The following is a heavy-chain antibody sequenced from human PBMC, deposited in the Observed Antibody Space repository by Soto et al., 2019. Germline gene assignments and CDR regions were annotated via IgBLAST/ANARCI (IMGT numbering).Heavy chain of an antibody. J-gene: IGHJ5*02. CDR2: ISYDGSGK. CDR3: AKLLVAAAESRFP. V-gene: IGHV3-30-3*02. D-gene: IGHD6-13*01. CDR1: GFSFSDYA. Sequence: GGSLRLSCAASGFSFSDYAMHWLRQAPGKGLEWVAAISYDGSGKYFADSVKGRFTISRDNSKSTLYLQMDSLRAEDAAVYYCAKLLVAAAESRFPWGQGTLVTVSS.